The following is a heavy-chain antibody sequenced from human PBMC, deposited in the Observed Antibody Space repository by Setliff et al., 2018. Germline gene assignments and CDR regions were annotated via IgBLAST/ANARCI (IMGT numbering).Heavy chain of an antibody. CDR2: IWFDGSNK. CDR3: ARESSGGTTYYYYMDV. CDR1: GFTFSTYG. V-gene: IGHV3-33*01. D-gene: IGHD6-25*01. J-gene: IGHJ6*03. Sequence: LRLSCAASGFTFSTYGMHWVRQAPGKGLEWVAVIWFDGSNKYYADSVKGRFTISRDNSKNTLYLQVNSLSADDTAVYYCARESSGGTTYYYYMDVWGKGTTVTVSS.